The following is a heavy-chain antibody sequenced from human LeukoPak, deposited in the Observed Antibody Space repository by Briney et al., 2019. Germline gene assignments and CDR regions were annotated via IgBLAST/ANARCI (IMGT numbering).Heavy chain of an antibody. CDR3: ARAPSSSWSVYAFDI. CDR2: INPNSGGT. J-gene: IGHJ3*02. Sequence: ASVKVSCKASGYTFTSYYMHWVRQAPGQGLEWMGWINPNSGGTNYAQKFQGRVTMTRDTSISTAYMELSRLRSDDTAVYYCARAPSSSWSVYAFDIWGQGTMVTVSS. D-gene: IGHD6-13*01. CDR1: GYTFTSYY. V-gene: IGHV1-2*02.